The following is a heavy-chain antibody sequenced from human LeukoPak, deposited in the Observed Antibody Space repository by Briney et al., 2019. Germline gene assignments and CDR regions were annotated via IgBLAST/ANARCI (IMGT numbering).Heavy chain of an antibody. CDR2: INSDGTST. D-gene: IGHD3-16*01. CDR1: GFTFSSYW. Sequence: GGSLRLSCAASGFTFSSYWMHWVRQAPVKGLVWVSRINSDGTSTRYADSVKGRFTISRDNAKNTLYLQMNSLRAEDTAVYYCARDFWGALDIWGQGTMVTVSS. V-gene: IGHV3-74*01. CDR3: ARDFWGALDI. J-gene: IGHJ3*02.